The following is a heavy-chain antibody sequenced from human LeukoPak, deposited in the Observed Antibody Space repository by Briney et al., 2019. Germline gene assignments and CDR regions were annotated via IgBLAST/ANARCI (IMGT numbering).Heavy chain of an antibody. Sequence: PGGSLRLSCVASGFTFSNYAMRWVRQAPGKALEWVSGISGSAGTTFYADSVKGRFTISRDNSKNTLYLQMNSLRAEDTAVYYCARDLTALGQTGMDVWGQGTTVTVSS. J-gene: IGHJ6*02. CDR2: ISGSAGTT. CDR1: GFTFSNYA. D-gene: IGHD3-16*01. CDR3: ARDLTALGQTGMDV. V-gene: IGHV3-23*01.